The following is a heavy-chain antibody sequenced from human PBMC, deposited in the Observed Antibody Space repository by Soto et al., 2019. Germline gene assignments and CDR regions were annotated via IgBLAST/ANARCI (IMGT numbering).Heavy chain of an antibody. CDR2: IHGTRSII. CDR1: GFTFSSHA. V-gene: IGHV3-48*02. D-gene: IGHD3-16*01. CDR3: ARAARYADYDY. Sequence: EVHLVESGGGLVQPGGSLKLSCAVSGFTFSSHAMNWVRQAPGKGLEWVAYIHGTRSIIYYADSVKGRFTISRDNAKNSLYLLRDSLRDEDTSLYYCARAARYADYDYWGQGTLVTVSS. J-gene: IGHJ4*02.